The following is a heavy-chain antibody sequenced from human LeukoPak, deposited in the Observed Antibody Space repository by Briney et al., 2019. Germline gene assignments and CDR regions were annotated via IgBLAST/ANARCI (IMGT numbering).Heavy chain of an antibody. Sequence: GCSLTLSYAASGFTFSTYVLSWHRQAPGKVLDLVLGFTTSGGCTNYADSVKFRFTISRDNSKHTLSLQMYSLRAEDTAVYYCAKGRGGGTHWNFDLWGPGTLVTVSS. D-gene: IGHD1-1*01. CDR1: GFTFSTYV. CDR3: AKGRGGGTHWNFDL. V-gene: IGHV3-23*01. J-gene: IGHJ2*01. CDR2: FTTSGGCT.